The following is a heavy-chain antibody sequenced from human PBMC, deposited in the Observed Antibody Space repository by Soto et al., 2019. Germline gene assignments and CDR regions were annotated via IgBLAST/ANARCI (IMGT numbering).Heavy chain of an antibody. Sequence: GVSVKVSCKASGYTYNGYYMHWVRQAPGQGLEWMGWINPNSGGTNYAQKFQGWVTMTRDTSISTAYMELSRLRSDDTAVYYCARDITVTTVGIAFDIWGQGTMVTVSS. CDR1: GYTYNGYY. CDR2: INPNSGGT. CDR3: ARDITVTTVGIAFDI. J-gene: IGHJ3*02. V-gene: IGHV1-2*04. D-gene: IGHD4-17*01.